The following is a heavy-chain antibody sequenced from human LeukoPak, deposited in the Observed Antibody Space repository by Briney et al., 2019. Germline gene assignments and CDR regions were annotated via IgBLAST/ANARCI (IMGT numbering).Heavy chain of an antibody. CDR2: FDPEDGET. Sequence: ASVKVTCKVSGYTLTELSMHWVRQAPGKGLEWMGGFDPEDGETIYAQKFQGRVTMTEDTSTDTAYMELSSLRSEDTAVYYCATGRIRYFAADAFDIWGQGTMVTVSS. CDR1: GYTLTELS. CDR3: ATGRIRYFAADAFDI. J-gene: IGHJ3*02. D-gene: IGHD3-9*01. V-gene: IGHV1-24*01.